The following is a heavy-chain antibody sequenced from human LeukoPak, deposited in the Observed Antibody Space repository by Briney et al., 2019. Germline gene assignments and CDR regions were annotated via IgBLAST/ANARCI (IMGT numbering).Heavy chain of an antibody. Sequence: SETLSLTCTVPGASISSYYWSLVRQPAGEGLEWIGRIYTSGSTNYKPSLKSRVTMSVDTSKNQFSLKLTSVTAADTAVYYCARDGVENSSWYPLDSWGPGTLVTVSS. V-gene: IGHV4-4*07. J-gene: IGHJ4*02. CDR3: ARDGVENSSWYPLDS. CDR2: IYTSGST. CDR1: GASISSYY. D-gene: IGHD6-13*01.